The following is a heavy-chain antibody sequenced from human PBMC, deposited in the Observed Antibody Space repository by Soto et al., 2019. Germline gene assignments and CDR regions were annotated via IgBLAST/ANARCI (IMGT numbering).Heavy chain of an antibody. CDR3: ARRGIRSVGMDV. CDR2: IYPGDSDT. V-gene: IGHV5-51*01. D-gene: IGHD1-20*01. J-gene: IGHJ6*02. CDR1: GYXFTSYL. Sequence: EXLKSSCKCSGYXFTSYLLVWVRQMPGKGLECMGIIYPGDSDTRYSPYFQGQVTISADKSISTAYLQWSSLKASDTAMYYCARRGIRSVGMDVWGQGTTGTVSS.